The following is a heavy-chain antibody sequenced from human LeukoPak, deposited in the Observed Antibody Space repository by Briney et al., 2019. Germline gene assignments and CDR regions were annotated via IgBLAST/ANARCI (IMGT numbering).Heavy chain of an antibody. V-gene: IGHV1-69*05. CDR3: ARAELGATSSDY. CDR2: IIPIFGTA. J-gene: IGHJ4*02. Sequence: VKVSCKASGGTFSIYAISWVRQAPGQGLEWMGRIIPIFGTANYAQKFQGRVTITTDESTSTAYMELSSLRSEDTAVYYCARAELGATSSDYWGQGTLVTVSS. CDR1: GGTFSIYA. D-gene: IGHD1-26*01.